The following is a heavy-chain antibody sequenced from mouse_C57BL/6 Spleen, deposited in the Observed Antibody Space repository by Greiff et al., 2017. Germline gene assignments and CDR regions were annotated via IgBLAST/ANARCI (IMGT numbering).Heavy chain of an antibody. D-gene: IGHD2-5*01. CDR3: ARSAYSNYEGFAY. V-gene: IGHV1-54*01. CDR1: GYAFTNYL. Sequence: VQLQQSGAELVRPGTSVKVSCKASGYAFTNYLIEWVKQRPGPGLEWIGVINPGSGGTNYNEKFKGKATLTADKSSSTAYMQLSSLTSEDSAVYFCARSAYSNYEGFAYWGQGTLVTVSA. J-gene: IGHJ3*01. CDR2: INPGSGGT.